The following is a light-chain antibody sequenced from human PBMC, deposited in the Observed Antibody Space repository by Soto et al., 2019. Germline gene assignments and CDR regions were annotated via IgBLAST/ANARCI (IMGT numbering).Light chain of an antibody. CDR1: QSISIY. CDR3: QLTYTPPEIT. J-gene: IGKJ5*01. V-gene: IGKV1-39*01. CDR2: GAS. Sequence: DIQMTQSPSSLSASVGDRVTITCRASQSISIYLNWYQLKSGKAPNLLMYGASYLKSGVPTRFSGSGSGTDFVLTISSLQPEDFAIYYGQLTYTPPEITFGQGTRRDIK.